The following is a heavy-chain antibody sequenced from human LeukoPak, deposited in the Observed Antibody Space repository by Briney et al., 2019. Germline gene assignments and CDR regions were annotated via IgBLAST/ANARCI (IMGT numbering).Heavy chain of an antibody. J-gene: IGHJ4*02. CDR1: GFTFSSYG. Sequence: GGSLRLSRAASGFTFSSYGMHWVRQAPGKGLEWVAFIRYDGSNKYYADSVKGRFTISRDNSKNTPYLQMNSLRAEDTAVYYCANIDGGWHGPLAPPPSSNYWGQGTLVTVSS. CDR2: IRYDGSNK. CDR3: ANIDGGWHGPLAPPPSSNY. V-gene: IGHV3-30*02. D-gene: IGHD6-19*01.